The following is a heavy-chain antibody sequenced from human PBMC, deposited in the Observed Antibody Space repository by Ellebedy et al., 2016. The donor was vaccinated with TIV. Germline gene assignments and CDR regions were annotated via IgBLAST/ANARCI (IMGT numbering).Heavy chain of an antibody. CDR2: ISSDSSYI. J-gene: IGHJ4*02. D-gene: IGHD6-19*01. V-gene: IGHV3-21*01. CDR1: GFTFSSYS. CDR3: ARDGSIAVDGTSDY. Sequence: GGSLRLSXAASGFTFSSYSMNWVRQAPGKGLEWVSSISSDSSYIYYADSVKGRFTISRDNAKNSLYLQMSSLRAEDTAVYYCARDGSIAVDGTSDYWGQGTLVTVSS.